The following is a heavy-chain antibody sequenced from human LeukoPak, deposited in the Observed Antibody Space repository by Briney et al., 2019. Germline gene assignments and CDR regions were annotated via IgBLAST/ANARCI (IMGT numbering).Heavy chain of an antibody. V-gene: IGHV3-23*02. J-gene: IGHJ4*02. CDR1: KFNFA. D-gene: IGHD6-6*01. CDR3: AKGHFASSSFFDY. CDR2: ISGSGDST. Sequence: PGGSLRLSCVASKFNFATSWVRQTAGKGLEWVSAISGSGDSTFYRDSVKGRFTISRDNSKNTLYLQMNSLRVEDTALYYCAKGHFASSSFFDYWGPGTLVTVSS.